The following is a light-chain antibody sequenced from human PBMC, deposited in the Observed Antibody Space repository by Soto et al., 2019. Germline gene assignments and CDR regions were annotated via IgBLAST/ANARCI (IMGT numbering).Light chain of an antibody. CDR2: DTS. J-gene: IGKJ5*01. V-gene: IGKV3-11*01. CDR3: QQRHNWPIT. Sequence: EIVLTQSPATLSSFPGDRVTLSCRASQYINTRLAWYQQRPGQAPRLLIYDTSNRATGIPARFSGSGSGTDFTLTISSLEPADFGVYYCQQRHNWPITFGQGTRLEIK. CDR1: QYINTR.